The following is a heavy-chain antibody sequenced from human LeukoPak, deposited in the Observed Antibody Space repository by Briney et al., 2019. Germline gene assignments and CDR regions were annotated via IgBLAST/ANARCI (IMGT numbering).Heavy chain of an antibody. V-gene: IGHV4-59*02. CDR3: VIGVGWQPDY. D-gene: IGHD2-15*01. CDR1: GDSVTGYF. Sequence: SETLSLTCTVFGDSVTGYFLNWVRQPPGKGLEWIGHIYKIGTTNYNPSLKSRFTISADTSKNQFSLQLRSVTAAATAVYYCVIGVGWQPDYWGQGALVTVSS. J-gene: IGHJ4*02. CDR2: IYKIGTT.